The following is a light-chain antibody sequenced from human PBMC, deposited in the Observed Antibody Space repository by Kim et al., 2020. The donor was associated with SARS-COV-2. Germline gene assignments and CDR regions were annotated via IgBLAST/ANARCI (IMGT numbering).Light chain of an antibody. Sequence: DIQMTQSPSSLSASVGDRVTIACRASQSISNYLNWYQQKPGKPPNLLIYAASSLQGGVPSRFSGSGSGTDFTLTISSLQPEDFATYYCQQSHTAPSLTFGGGTKVDIK. V-gene: IGKV1-39*01. CDR1: QSISNY. J-gene: IGKJ4*01. CDR2: AAS. CDR3: QQSHTAPSLT.